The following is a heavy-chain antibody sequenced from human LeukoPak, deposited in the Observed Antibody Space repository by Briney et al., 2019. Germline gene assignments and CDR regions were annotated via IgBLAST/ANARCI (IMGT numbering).Heavy chain of an antibody. V-gene: IGHV3-74*01. CDR2: INSDGSST. Sequence: GGSLRLSCAASGFPFSSYWMSWVRQAPGKGLVWVSRINSDGSSTTYADSVKGRFTISRDNAKNTLYLQMNSLRAEDTAVYYCARGAPSGSYYYWGQGTLVTVSS. J-gene: IGHJ4*02. CDR3: ARGAPSGSYYY. CDR1: GFPFSSYW. D-gene: IGHD1-26*01.